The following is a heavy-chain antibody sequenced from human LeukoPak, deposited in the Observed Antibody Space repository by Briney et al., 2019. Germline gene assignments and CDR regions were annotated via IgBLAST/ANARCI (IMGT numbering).Heavy chain of an antibody. V-gene: IGHV4-59*01. CDR3: ARQTGTTFYYMDV. D-gene: IGHD1-1*01. Sequence: SETLSLTCTVSGGSISSYYWSWIRQPPGKGLEWIGYIYYSGSTNYNPSLKSRVTISVDTSKNQFSLKLSSVTAAGTAVYYCARQTGTTFYYMDVWGKGTTVTVSS. CDR1: GGSISSYY. CDR2: IYYSGST. J-gene: IGHJ6*03.